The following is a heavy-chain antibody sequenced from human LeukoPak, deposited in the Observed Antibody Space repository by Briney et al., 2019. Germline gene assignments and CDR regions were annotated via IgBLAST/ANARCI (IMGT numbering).Heavy chain of an antibody. V-gene: IGHV3-30*02. CDR3: ARVGGSGSYYKGYYYYGMDV. D-gene: IGHD3-10*01. Sequence: GGSLRLSCAASGFTFSSYGMHWVRQAPDKGLEWVAIIWYDGSNKFYADSVKGRFTISRDNSKNTLYLQMNSLRAEDTAVYYCARVGGSGSYYKGYYYYGMDVWGQGTTVTVSS. J-gene: IGHJ6*02. CDR1: GFTFSSYG. CDR2: IWYDGSNK.